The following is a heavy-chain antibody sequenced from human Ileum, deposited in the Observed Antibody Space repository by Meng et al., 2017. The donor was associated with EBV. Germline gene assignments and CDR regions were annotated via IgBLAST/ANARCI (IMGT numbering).Heavy chain of an antibody. CDR2: IYYSGST. CDR3: ARNVPGTSAYYD. V-gene: IGHV4-28*01. CDR1: GYSISSTNW. D-gene: IGHD3-22*01. Sequence: GQLKGSGPGLVKPSDTRSLTCAVSGYSISSTNWGGWIRQPPGKGLEWIGYIYYSGSTSYNPSLKSRVTMSVDTSKNQFSLNLNSVTAVDTAVYYCARNVPGTSAYYDWGQGTLVTVSS. J-gene: IGHJ4*02.